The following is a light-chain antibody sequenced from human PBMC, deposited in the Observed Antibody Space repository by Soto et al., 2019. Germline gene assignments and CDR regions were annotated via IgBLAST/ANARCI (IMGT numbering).Light chain of an antibody. J-gene: IGKJ1*01. CDR1: QSVSNS. Sequence: EIVLTQSPATLSVSPGERATLSCRASQSVSNSLAWYQMKPGQAPRLLMYGASTRFTGIPARFSGTGSGTEFTLTIASLQSEDSAVYYCQQYNNWLRTFGQGTKVDIK. CDR2: GAS. CDR3: QQYNNWLRT. V-gene: IGKV3-15*01.